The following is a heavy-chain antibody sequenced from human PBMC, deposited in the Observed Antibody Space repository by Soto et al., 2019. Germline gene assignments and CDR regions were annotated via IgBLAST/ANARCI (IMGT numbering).Heavy chain of an antibody. Sequence: EVHLVESGGGLVKPGGSLRLSCTASGFAFNTFSMNWVRQAPGKGLEWVSSINEDSTYIYYADSLRGRITISRDHDKDSLFLQMNSLRPDDTAVYYCVRDLGRYFRSGYMDLWGDGAAVTVSS. V-gene: IGHV3-21*01. CDR2: INEDSTYI. J-gene: IGHJ6*03. CDR3: VRDLGRYFRSGYMDL. CDR1: GFAFNTFS. D-gene: IGHD3-9*01.